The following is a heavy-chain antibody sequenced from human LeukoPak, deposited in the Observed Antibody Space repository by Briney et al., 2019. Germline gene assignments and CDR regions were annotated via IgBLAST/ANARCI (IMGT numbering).Heavy chain of an antibody. V-gene: IGHV3-30*02. CDR2: IRYDGSNK. CDR1: GFTFSSYG. D-gene: IGHD6-13*01. Sequence: GGSLRLSCAASGFTFSSYGMHWVRQAPGKGLEWVAFIRYDGSNKYYADSVKGRFTISRDNSKNTLYLQMNSLRAEDTAVYYCAKGPRSSWYKSFDYWGQGTLVTVSS. CDR3: AKGPRSSWYKSFDY. J-gene: IGHJ4*02.